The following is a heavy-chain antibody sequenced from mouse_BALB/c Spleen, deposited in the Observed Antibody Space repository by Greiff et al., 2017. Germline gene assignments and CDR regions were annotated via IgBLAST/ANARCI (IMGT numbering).Heavy chain of an antibody. CDR2: IDPANGNT. CDR3: AREGYENHDGN. CDR1: GFNIKDTY. Sequence: EVQLQQSGAELVKPGASVKLSCTASGFNIKDTYMYWVKQRPEQGLEWIGRIDPANGNTKYDPKFQGKATITADTSSNTAYLQLSSLTSEDTAVYYCAREGYENHDGNWGQGTTLTVSS. D-gene: IGHD2-12*01. V-gene: IGHV14-3*02. J-gene: IGHJ2*01.